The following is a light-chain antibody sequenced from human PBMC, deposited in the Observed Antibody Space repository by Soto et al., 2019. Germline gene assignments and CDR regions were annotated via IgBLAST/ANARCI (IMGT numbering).Light chain of an antibody. CDR1: QKIDHK. Sequence: EIVLTQYPATLSVSPGERATLSCRASQKIDHKLGWYQQKPGQDPSRLWSNSVTRAPGIPARFSGSGFGTEFTLTISCLQPQVFAIYYCQQDKRWWPITFGQGTRLEI. CDR3: QQDKRWWPIT. CDR2: NSV. J-gene: IGKJ5*01. V-gene: IGKV3-15*01.